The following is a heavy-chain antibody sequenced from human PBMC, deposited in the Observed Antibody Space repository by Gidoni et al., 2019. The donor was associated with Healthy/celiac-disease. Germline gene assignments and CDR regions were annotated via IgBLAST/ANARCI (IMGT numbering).Heavy chain of an antibody. CDR2: ISSNGGST. J-gene: IGHJ4*02. V-gene: IGHV3-64*01. CDR1: GFTSSTSA. D-gene: IGHD3-22*01. Sequence: EVQLVESGGGLVQPGGSLRLSCAASGFTSSTSAMHWVRQAPGKGLEYVSAISSNGGSTYYANSVKDRLTISRDNSKNTLYLQMGSLRAEDMAVYYCAREGVGEGGIDYYDSSGYPDYWGQGTLVTVSS. CDR3: AREGVGEGGIDYYDSSGYPDY.